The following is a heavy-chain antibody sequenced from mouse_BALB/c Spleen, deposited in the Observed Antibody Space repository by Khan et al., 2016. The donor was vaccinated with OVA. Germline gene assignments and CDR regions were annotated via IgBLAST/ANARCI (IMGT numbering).Heavy chain of an antibody. D-gene: IGHD2-1*01. V-gene: IGHV14-3*02. CDR3: ATLYGSPFAY. CDR2: LDPPNDDP. Sequence: VQLQQSGAELVKPGASVNLSCSASGFNIKDTYIHWGKQRPEQGLEWIGRLDPPNDDPKYGTKFQDKATLTADTSSNTAYLQLTSLTSEDTAVYYCATLYGSPFAYWGQGTLVSVSA. J-gene: IGHJ3*01. CDR1: GFNIKDTY.